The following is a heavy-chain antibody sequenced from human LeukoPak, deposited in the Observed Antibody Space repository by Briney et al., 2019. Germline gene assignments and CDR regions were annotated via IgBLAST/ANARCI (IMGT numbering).Heavy chain of an antibody. J-gene: IGHJ4*02. CDR3: AIYSSWPVIAY. D-gene: IGHD6-13*01. CDR2: INPSGGST. CDR1: GYTFTSYY. Sequence: GASVKVSRKASGYTFTSYYMHWVRQAPGQGLEWMGIINPSGGSTSYAQKFQGRVTMTEDTSTDTAYMELSSLRSEDTAVYYCAIYSSWPVIAYWGQGTLVTVSS. V-gene: IGHV1-46*01.